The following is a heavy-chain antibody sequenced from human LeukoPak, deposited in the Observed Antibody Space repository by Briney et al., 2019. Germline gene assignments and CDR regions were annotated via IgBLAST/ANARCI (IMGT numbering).Heavy chain of an antibody. V-gene: IGHV3-21*01. D-gene: IGHD6-13*01. CDR1: GFTFSSYS. Sequence: PGGSLRLSCAASGFTFSSYSMNWVRQAPGKGLEWVSSISSSSSFIYYADSVKGRFTISRDNAKNSLYLQMNSLRAEDTAVYYCATSPGIAAPSGYYFDHWGQGTLVTVSS. J-gene: IGHJ4*02. CDR3: ATSPGIAAPSGYYFDH. CDR2: ISSSSSFI.